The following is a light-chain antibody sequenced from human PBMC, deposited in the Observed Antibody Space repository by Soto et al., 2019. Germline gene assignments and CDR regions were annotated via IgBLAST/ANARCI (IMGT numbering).Light chain of an antibody. Sequence: QSVLTQPASVSGSPGQSITISCTGTSSDVGSYNLVSWSQQHPGKAPKLMIYEVSKRPSGVSNRFSGSKSCNTASLTISGLQAEDEADYYCCSYAGSSTPLIFGTGTKLTVL. V-gene: IGLV2-23*02. CDR3: CSYAGSSTPLI. J-gene: IGLJ1*01. CDR2: EVS. CDR1: SSDVGSYNL.